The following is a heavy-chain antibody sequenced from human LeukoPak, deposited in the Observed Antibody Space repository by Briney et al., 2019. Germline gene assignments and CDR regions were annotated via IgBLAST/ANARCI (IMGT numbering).Heavy chain of an antibody. D-gene: IGHD4-11*01. Sequence: GGSLRLSCAASGFTFSSYAMHWVRQAPGKGLEWGAVISYDGSNKYYADSVKGRFTISRDNSKNTLYLQMNSLRAEDTAVYYCARDRDYSNYKGDAFDIWGQGTMVTVSS. CDR1: GFTFSSYA. CDR2: ISYDGSNK. J-gene: IGHJ3*02. V-gene: IGHV3-30-3*01. CDR3: ARDRDYSNYKGDAFDI.